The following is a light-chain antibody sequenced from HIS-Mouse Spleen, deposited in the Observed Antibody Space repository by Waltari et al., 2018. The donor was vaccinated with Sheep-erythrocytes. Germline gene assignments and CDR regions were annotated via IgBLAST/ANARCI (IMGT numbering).Light chain of an antibody. V-gene: IGLV3-10*01. Sequence: SYELTQPPSVSVSPGQTARITCPGDALPKKHAYWYQQKSGKAPVLVIYEDSKRPSGIPERFSGSSSGTMATLTISGAQVEDEADYYCYSTDSSGNHVVFGGGTKLTVL. CDR2: EDS. CDR3: YSTDSSGNHVV. J-gene: IGLJ2*01. CDR1: ALPKKH.